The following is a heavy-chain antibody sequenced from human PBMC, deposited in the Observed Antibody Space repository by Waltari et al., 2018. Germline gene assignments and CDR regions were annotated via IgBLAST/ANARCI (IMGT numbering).Heavy chain of an antibody. CDR2: ITPFNGNT. D-gene: IGHD6-13*01. V-gene: IGHV1-45*02. CDR1: GYTFTYRY. J-gene: IGHJ4*02. CDR3: ASGEAAAGLFDY. Sequence: QMQLVQSGAEVKKTGSSVKVSCKASGYTFTYRYLHWVRQAPGQALEWMGGITPFNGNTNYAQKFQDRVTITRDRSMSTAYMELSSLRSEDTAMYYCASGEAAAGLFDYWGQGTLVTVSS.